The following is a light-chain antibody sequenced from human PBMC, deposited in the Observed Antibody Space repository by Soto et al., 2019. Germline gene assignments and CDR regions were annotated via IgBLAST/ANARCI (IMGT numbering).Light chain of an antibody. CDR3: MQGTHWPPLT. CDR1: QSLGFSDGNTY. CDR2: DVS. Sequence: DVVLTQSPLSLPVTLGQPASISCRSSQSLGFSDGNTYLNWFQQRPGRSPRRLIYDVSNRDSGVPDRFSGSGSGTDFTLKITRVEAEDVGVYYCMQGTHWPPLTFGQGTRLEIK. V-gene: IGKV2-30*01. J-gene: IGKJ5*01.